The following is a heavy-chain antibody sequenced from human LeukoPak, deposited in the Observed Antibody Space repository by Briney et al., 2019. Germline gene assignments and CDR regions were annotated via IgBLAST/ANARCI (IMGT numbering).Heavy chain of an antibody. V-gene: IGHV3-23*01. CDR2: ISGSGGST. CDR1: GLTFSSYA. Sequence: PGGSLRLSCAASGLTFSSYAMSWVRQAPGKGLEWVSAISGSGGSTYYADSVKGRFTISRDNSKNTLYLQMNSLRAEDTAVYYCAKMIVVVGATLDYWGQGTLVTVSS. D-gene: IGHD1-26*01. CDR3: AKMIVVVGATLDY. J-gene: IGHJ4*02.